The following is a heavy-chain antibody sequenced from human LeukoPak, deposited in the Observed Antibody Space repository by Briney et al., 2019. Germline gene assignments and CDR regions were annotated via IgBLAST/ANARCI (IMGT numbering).Heavy chain of an antibody. D-gene: IGHD1-26*01. CDR3: AGYQSGSYYFDY. CDR1: GVYFSSSGCY. CDR2: IFYTGNT. V-gene: IGHV4-39*07. J-gene: IGHJ4*02. Sequence: PSETLSLTCIVSGVYFSSSGCYWGWIRQPPGKGLEWIGSIFYTGNTYYNPSLKSRVTISVDTSKNQFSLKLSSVTAADTAVYYCAGYQSGSYYFDYWGQGTLVTVSS.